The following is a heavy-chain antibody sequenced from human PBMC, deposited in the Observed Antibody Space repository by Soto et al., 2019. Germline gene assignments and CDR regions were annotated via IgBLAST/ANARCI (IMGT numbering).Heavy chain of an antibody. CDR3: ARALSGPPTYKPLGMNTYFDY. CDR1: GFTFSNYW. D-gene: IGHD1-1*01. J-gene: IGHJ4*02. CDR2: ISYDGSNK. V-gene: IGHV3-30-3*01. Sequence: PGGSLRLSCAASGFTFSNYWMSWVRQAPGKGLEWVAVISYDGSNKYYADSVKGRFTISRDNSKNTLYLQMNSLRAEDTAVYYCARALSGPPTYKPLGMNTYFDYWGQGNLVTVSS.